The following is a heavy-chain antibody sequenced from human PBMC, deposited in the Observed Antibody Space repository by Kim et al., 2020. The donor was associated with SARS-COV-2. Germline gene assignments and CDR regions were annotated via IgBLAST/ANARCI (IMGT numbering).Heavy chain of an antibody. CDR3: AVIYYYYDMDV. J-gene: IGHJ6*02. Sequence: TNYNPSLKSRVTISVDKSKNQFSLKLYSVTAADTAVYYCAVIYYYYDMDVWGQGTTVTVSS. CDR2: T. V-gene: IGHV4-4*02.